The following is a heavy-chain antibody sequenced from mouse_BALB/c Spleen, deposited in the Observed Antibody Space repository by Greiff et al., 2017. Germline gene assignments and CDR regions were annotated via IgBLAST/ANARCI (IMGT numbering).Heavy chain of an antibody. Sequence: QVTLKVSGPGILQPSQTLSLTCSFSGFSLSTSGMGVSWIRQPSGKGLEWLAHIYWDDDKRYNPSLKSRLTISKDTSRNQVFLKITSVDTADTATYYCARSQGYYAMDYWGQGTSVTVSS. V-gene: IGHV8-12*01. CDR3: ARSQGYYAMDY. J-gene: IGHJ4*01. CDR1: GFSLSTSGMG. CDR2: IYWDDDK.